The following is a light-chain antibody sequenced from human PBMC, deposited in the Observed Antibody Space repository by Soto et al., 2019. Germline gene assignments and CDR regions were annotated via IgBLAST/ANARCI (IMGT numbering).Light chain of an antibody. V-gene: IGKV3-11*01. CDR3: QQRSNWPRVT. J-gene: IGKJ3*01. CDR2: DAS. CDR1: QSVSSY. Sequence: EVVLTQSPANLSLSPGERATLSCRASQSVSSYLAWYQQKPGQAPRLLIYDASNRATGIPAMFSGSGSGTDFTLTISSLEAEDFAVYYCQQRSNWPRVTFGPGTQVDIK.